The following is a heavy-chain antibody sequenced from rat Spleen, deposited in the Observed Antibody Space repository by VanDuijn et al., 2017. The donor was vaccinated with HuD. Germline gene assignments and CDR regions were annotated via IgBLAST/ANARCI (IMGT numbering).Heavy chain of an antibody. J-gene: IGHJ2*01. V-gene: IGHV5-7*01. Sequence: EVQLVESGGGLVQPGRSLKLSCAASGFTFSDYYMDWVRQAPTKGLEWVATISYDGSLTYYRDSVKGRFTISRDNAKTTLYLQMDSLRSEDTATYYCARRTTGLFDYWGQGVMVTVSS. D-gene: IGHD4-1*01. CDR1: GFTFSDYY. CDR3: ARRTTGLFDY. CDR2: ISYDGSLT.